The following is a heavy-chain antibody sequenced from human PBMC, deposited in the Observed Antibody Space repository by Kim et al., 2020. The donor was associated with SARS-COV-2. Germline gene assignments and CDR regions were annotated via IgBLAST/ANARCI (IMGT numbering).Heavy chain of an antibody. D-gene: IGHD6-19*01. CDR3: ARHLSSGWYGWFDP. J-gene: IGHJ5*02. Sequence: PSLKSRGTISVDTSKTQFSLKLGSVPAADTAVYYCARHLSSGWYGWFDPWGQGTLVTVSS. V-gene: IGHV4-39*01.